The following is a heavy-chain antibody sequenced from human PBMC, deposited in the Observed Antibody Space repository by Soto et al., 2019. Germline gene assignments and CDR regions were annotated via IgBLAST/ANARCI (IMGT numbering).Heavy chain of an antibody. CDR2: ISAYNGNT. CDR3: ARSLGPVGANGILVDP. Sequence: ASVKVSCKASGYTFTSYGISWVRQAPGQGLEWMGWISAYNGNTNYAQKLQGRVTMTTDTSTSTAYMELRSLRSDDTAVYYCARSLGPVGANGILVDPWGQGTLVTVPQ. CDR1: GYTFTSYG. V-gene: IGHV1-18*01. J-gene: IGHJ5*02. D-gene: IGHD1-26*01.